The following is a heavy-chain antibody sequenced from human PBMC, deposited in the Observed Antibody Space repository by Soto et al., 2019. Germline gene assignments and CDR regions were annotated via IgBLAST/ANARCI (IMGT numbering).Heavy chain of an antibody. CDR3: ASVPITAAGTRWFDP. CDR1: GGSFSGYY. J-gene: IGHJ5*02. Sequence: PSETLSLTCVVYGGSFSGYYWSWIRQPPGKKLEWIGEINHSGSTKYNPSLKSRVTISVDTSKNQFSLKLSSVTAADTAVYYCASVPITAAGTRWFDPWGQGTLVTVSS. CDR2: INHSGST. V-gene: IGHV4-34*01. D-gene: IGHD6-13*01.